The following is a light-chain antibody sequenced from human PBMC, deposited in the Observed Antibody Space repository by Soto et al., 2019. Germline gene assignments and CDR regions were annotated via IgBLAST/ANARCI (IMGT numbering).Light chain of an antibody. CDR2: KAS. V-gene: IGKV1-5*03. Sequence: DIQMTQSPSTLSGSVGDRVTITCRASQTISSWLAWYQQKPGKAPKLLIYKASTLKSGVPSRFNASGSGTDFTLSISSLQPEDFSTYYCQQGSTTPITFGLGTRWRL. J-gene: IGKJ5*01. CDR1: QTISSW. CDR3: QQGSTTPIT.